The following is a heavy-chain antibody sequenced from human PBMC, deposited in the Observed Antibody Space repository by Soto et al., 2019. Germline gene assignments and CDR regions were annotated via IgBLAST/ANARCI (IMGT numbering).Heavy chain of an antibody. Sequence: GGSLRLSCAASGFTFSSYAMSWVRQAPGKGLEWVSTINGNDGSTYYADSVKGRFTISRDNSTNTVYMELSSLRSEDTAVYFCASGIQLWLRRINNGYSGWGQGTLVTVSS. CDR2: INGNDGST. CDR3: ASGIQLWLRRINNGYSG. J-gene: IGHJ4*02. CDR1: GFTFSSYA. D-gene: IGHD5-18*01. V-gene: IGHV3-23*01.